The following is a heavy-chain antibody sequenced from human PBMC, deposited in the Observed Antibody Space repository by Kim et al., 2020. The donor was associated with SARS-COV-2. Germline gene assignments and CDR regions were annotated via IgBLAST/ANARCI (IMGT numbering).Heavy chain of an antibody. V-gene: IGHV3-11*01. J-gene: IGHJ6*02. D-gene: IGHD2-21*01. CDR3: ARLGLSINTYYGMDV. Sequence: DSVKGRFTISRDNGKNSLDLQMDSLRDDDTAVYYCARLGLSINTYYGMDVWGQGTTVTVSS.